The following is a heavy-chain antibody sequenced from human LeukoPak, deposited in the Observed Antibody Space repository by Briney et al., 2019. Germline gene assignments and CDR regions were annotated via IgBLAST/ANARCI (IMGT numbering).Heavy chain of an antibody. D-gene: IGHD6-13*01. J-gene: IGHJ4*02. Sequence: GGSLRLSCAASGFTFSNYAMSWVRQAPGKGLEWVSSISGSGGSTYYADSVKGRFTISRDNSKNTLYLQMNSLRAEDTAVYYCASNPAAAGTWVDYWGQGTLVTVSS. CDR1: GFTFSNYA. V-gene: IGHV3-23*01. CDR2: ISGSGGST. CDR3: ASNPAAAGTWVDY.